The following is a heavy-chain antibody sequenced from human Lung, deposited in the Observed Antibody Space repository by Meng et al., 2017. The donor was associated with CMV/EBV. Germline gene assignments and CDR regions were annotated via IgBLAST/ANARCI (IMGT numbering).Heavy chain of an antibody. V-gene: IGHV4-34*01. CDR1: GGSFSGYY. CDR2: INHSGST. J-gene: IGHJ5*02. D-gene: IGHD3-3*01. Sequence: SXTLSLXCAVYGGSFSGYYWSWIRQPPGKGLEWIGEINHSGSTNYNPSLKSRVTISVDTSKNQFSLKLSSVTAADTAVYYCARGRRGGFLEWLLSGNLFDPXRQGXLVTVSS. CDR3: ARGRRGGFLEWLLSGNLFDP.